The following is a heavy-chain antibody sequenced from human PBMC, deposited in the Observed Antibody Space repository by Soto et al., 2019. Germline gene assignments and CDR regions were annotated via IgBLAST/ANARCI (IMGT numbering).Heavy chain of an antibody. Sequence: GGSLRLSCAASGFTFSSYAMSWVRQAPGKGLEWVSAISGSGGSTYYADSVKGRFTISRDNSKNTLYLQMNSLRAEDTAVYYCAKDAVGVTHYYYYMDGWGKGTTVTVSS. CDR3: AKDAVGVTHYYYYMDG. J-gene: IGHJ6*03. D-gene: IGHD3-16*01. CDR1: GFTFSSYA. V-gene: IGHV3-23*01. CDR2: ISGSGGST.